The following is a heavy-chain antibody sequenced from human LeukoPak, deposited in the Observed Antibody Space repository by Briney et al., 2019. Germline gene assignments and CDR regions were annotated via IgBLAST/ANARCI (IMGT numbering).Heavy chain of an antibody. Sequence: SETLSLTCTVSGASLSSYYWSWIRQPPGKGLEWNGYIDCSRSNNSRPSLTSRVTISVDTSKNQFSLKRSSVTAADTAVYYCARGSGYSSGWYSDFDIWGQGTMVTVSS. CDR2: IDCSRSN. CDR3: ARGSGYSSGWYSDFDI. D-gene: IGHD6-19*01. J-gene: IGHJ3*02. V-gene: IGHV4-59*01. CDR1: GASLSSYY.